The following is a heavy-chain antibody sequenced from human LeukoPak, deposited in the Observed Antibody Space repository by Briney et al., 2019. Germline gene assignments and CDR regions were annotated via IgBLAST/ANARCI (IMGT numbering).Heavy chain of an antibody. CDR1: GDSISGAGYH. CDR2: ISNSGTT. V-gene: IGHV4-31*03. J-gene: IGHJ5*02. CDR3: ARARLFAYSDP. Sequence: SQTLPLTCTVSGDSISGAGYHWTWIRQLPGKGLEWIGYISNSGTTHYNPSLKSRLTISADTSKNQFSLKLSPVTAADTAVYYCARARLFAYSDPWGQGTLVTVSS. D-gene: IGHD3-3*01.